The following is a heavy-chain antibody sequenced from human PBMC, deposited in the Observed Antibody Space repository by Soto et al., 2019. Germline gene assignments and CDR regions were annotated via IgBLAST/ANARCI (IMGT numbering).Heavy chain of an antibody. Sequence: ASVKVSCKASGYTFTSYGISWVRQAPGQGLEWMGWISAYNGNTNYAQKLQGRVTMTTDTSTSTAYMELRSLRSDDTAVYYCARVSELSIAARPRLYYYYYYGMDVWGQGTTVTVS. D-gene: IGHD6-6*01. CDR2: ISAYNGNT. CDR1: GYTFTSYG. V-gene: IGHV1-18*01. CDR3: ARVSELSIAARPRLYYYYYYGMDV. J-gene: IGHJ6*02.